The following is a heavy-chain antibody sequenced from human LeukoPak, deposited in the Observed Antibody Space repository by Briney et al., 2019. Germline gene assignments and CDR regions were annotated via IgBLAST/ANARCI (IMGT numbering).Heavy chain of an antibody. J-gene: IGHJ4*02. CDR3: ARHRVYSSSSPFDY. CDR2: IYYTGST. D-gene: IGHD6-6*01. Sequence: SETLSLTCSVSGSSISSLYWRWVRQPPGKGLEWIGYIYYTGSTNYNPSLKSRVTMFVDMSKDQFSLRLSSVTAADTAVYYCARHRVYSSSSPFDYWGQGTLVTVSS. CDR1: GSSISSLY. V-gene: IGHV4-59*08.